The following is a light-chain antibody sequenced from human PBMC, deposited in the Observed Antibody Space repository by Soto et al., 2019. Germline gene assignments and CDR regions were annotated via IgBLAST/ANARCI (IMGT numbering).Light chain of an antibody. CDR3: QSYDTSLSGVI. J-gene: IGLJ2*01. CDR2: ADN. Sequence: QSVLTQTPSVSGAPGQKITMSCTGSSSNIGAGYDVHWYQQLPGAAPRLHIYADNNRPSGVPDRFSASNSGTSASLAITGLQGEDEAVYYCQSYDTSLSGVIFGAGTKLTVL. CDR1: SSNIGAGYD. V-gene: IGLV1-40*01.